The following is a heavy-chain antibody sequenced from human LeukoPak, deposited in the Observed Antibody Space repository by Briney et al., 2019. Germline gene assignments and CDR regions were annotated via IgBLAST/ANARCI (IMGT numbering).Heavy chain of an antibody. V-gene: IGHV3-23*01. J-gene: IGHJ4*02. CDR1: GFTFSSYA. D-gene: IGHD4-17*01. CDR2: ISGSGGST. CDR3: AKVKGYDDYLYYFDY. Sequence: PGGSLRLSCAASGFTFSSYAMSWVRQAPGKGLEWVSAISGSGGSTYYADSVKGRFTISRDNSKNTLYLQMNSLRAEDTAVYYCAKVKGYDDYLYYFDYWGQGTLVTVSS.